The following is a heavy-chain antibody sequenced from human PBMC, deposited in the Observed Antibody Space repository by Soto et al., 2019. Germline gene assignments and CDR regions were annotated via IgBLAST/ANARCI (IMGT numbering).Heavy chain of an antibody. CDR1: GGSFSGYY. Sequence: QVQLQQWGAGLLKPSETLSLTCAVYGGSFSGYYWSWIRQPPGKGLVLIGEINHSGSTNYNPSLKSRVTISVDTSKNQFSLKLSSVTAADTAVYYCARGRGWYYYGMDVWGQGTTVTVSS. CDR2: INHSGST. J-gene: IGHJ6*02. D-gene: IGHD6-19*01. CDR3: ARGRGWYYYGMDV. V-gene: IGHV4-34*01.